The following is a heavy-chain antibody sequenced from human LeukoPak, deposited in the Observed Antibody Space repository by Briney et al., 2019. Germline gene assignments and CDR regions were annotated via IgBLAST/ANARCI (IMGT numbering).Heavy chain of an antibody. CDR3: ATSRYCSTTTCYTSPNWFDP. CDR2: IYSGGST. Sequence: PGGSLRLSCAASGFTVSSNYMSWVRQAPGKGLEWVSVIYSGGSTYYADSVKGRFTISRDNSKNTLFLQMDSLRAEDMAVYYCATSRYCSTTTCYTSPNWFDPWGQGTLVTVSS. V-gene: IGHV3-66*02. CDR1: GFTVSSNY. D-gene: IGHD2-2*02. J-gene: IGHJ5*02.